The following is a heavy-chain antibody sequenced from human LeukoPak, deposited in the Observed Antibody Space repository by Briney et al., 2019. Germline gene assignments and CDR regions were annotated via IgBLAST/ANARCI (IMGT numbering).Heavy chain of an antibody. CDR3: ANGNRCTSPNCLGYYYFYMDV. CDR1: GFTFSRYA. J-gene: IGHJ6*03. Sequence: GGSLRLSCAASGFTFSRYAMSWVRQAPGKGLEWVSSISGSGGSTYYGDSVKGRFTISRDNSKNTLYLQMNSLRAEDTAVYYCANGNRCTSPNCLGYYYFYMDVWGKGTTVTVSS. V-gene: IGHV3-23*01. CDR2: ISGSGGST. D-gene: IGHD2-8*01.